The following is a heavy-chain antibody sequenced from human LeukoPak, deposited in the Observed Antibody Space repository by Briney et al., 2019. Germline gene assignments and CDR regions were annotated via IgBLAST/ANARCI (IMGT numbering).Heavy chain of an antibody. J-gene: IGHJ3*02. D-gene: IGHD6-6*01. Sequence: GGSLRLSCAASGFTFRSYEMNWVRQAPGKGLEWISYITSGGSVSYADSVKGRFTISRDNAKNSLFLQMNSLRAEDTAIYYCASETESSSSNAFDIWGQGTMVTVSS. CDR3: ASETESSSSNAFDI. CDR2: ITSGGSV. V-gene: IGHV3-48*03. CDR1: GFTFRSYE.